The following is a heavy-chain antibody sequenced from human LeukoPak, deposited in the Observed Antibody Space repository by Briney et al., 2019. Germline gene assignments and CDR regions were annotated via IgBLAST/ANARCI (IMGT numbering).Heavy chain of an antibody. D-gene: IGHD6-19*01. CDR1: GFTFSSYG. V-gene: IGHV3-30*18. CDR3: AKTIAVAPEA. Sequence: GGSLRLSCAASGFTFSSYGMHWVRQAPGKGLEWVAVISYDGSNKYYADSVKGRFTVSRDNSKNTLYLQMNSLRAEDTAVYYCAKTIAVAPEAWGQGTMVTVSS. CDR2: ISYDGSNK. J-gene: IGHJ3*01.